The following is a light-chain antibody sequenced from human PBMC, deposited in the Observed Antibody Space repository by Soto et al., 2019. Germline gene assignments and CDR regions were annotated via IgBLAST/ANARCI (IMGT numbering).Light chain of an antibody. J-gene: IGKJ1*01. Sequence: DIQMTQSPSTLPASVGDRVTITCRASQSISRWLAWYQQKPGKAPKLLMYDASNLESGVPLRFSGSGSGTEFTLTISSLQPDDFGTYYCQQYNNYPTWTLGQGTKVDIK. CDR1: QSISRW. V-gene: IGKV1-5*01. CDR2: DAS. CDR3: QQYNNYPTWT.